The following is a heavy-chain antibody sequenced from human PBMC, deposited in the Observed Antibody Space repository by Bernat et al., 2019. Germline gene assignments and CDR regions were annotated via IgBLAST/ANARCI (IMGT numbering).Heavy chain of an antibody. J-gene: IGHJ6*02. V-gene: IGHV3-23*04. CDR2: ISGSGGST. CDR1: GFTFSSYA. CDR3: AKDGLEVEWELRKTYYYDYGMDV. D-gene: IGHD1-26*01. Sequence: EVQLVESGGGLVQPGGSLRLSCAASGFTFSSYAMSWVRQAPGKGLEWVSAISGSGGSTYYTDAVKGRFTISRDNSKNTLYLQMNSLRAEDTAVYYCAKDGLEVEWELRKTYYYDYGMDVWGQGTTVTVSS.